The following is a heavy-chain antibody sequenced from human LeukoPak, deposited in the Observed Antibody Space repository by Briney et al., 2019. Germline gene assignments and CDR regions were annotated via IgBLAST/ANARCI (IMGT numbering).Heavy chain of an antibody. CDR1: GGTFSSYA. Sequence: GASVKVSCKASGGTFSSYAISWVRQAPGQGLEWMGRIIPILGIANYAQKFQGRVTITADKSTSTAYMELSSLRSEDTAVYYCARGGYGGNSASDYWGQGTLVTVSS. J-gene: IGHJ4*02. D-gene: IGHD4-23*01. CDR3: ARGGYGGNSASDY. CDR2: IIPILGIA. V-gene: IGHV1-69*04.